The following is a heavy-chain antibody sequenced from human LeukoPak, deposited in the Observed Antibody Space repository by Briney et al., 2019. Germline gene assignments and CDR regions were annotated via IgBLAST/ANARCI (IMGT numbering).Heavy chain of an antibody. CDR2: IRYDGSNK. CDR3: ARDWFHAIDY. J-gene: IGHJ4*02. D-gene: IGHD2/OR15-2a*01. V-gene: IGHV3-30*02. CDR1: GFTFSSYG. Sequence: GGSLRLSCAASGFTFSSYGMHWVRQAPGKGLEWVAFIRYDGSNKYYADSVKGRFTISRDNAENTLYLQMNSLREEDTAIYYCARDWFHAIDYWGQGTLVTVSS.